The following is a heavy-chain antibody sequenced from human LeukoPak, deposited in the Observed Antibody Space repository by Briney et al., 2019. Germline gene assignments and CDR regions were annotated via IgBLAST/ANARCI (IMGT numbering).Heavy chain of an antibody. CDR3: ATTVNYYYGMDV. CDR2: INPNSGGT. J-gene: IGHJ6*02. D-gene: IGHD4-11*01. V-gene: IGHV1-2*06. Sequence: ASVKVSCKASGYTFTSYYMYWVRQAPGQGLEWMGRINPNSGGTNYAQKFQGRVTMTRDTSISTAYMELSRLRSDDTAVYYCATTVNYYYGMDVWGQGTTVTVSS. CDR1: GYTFTSYY.